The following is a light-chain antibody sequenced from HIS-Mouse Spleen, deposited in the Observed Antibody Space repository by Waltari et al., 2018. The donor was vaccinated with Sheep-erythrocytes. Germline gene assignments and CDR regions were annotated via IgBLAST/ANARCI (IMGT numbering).Light chain of an antibody. J-gene: IGLJ2*01. Sequence: QSALTQPRSVSGSPGQSVTISCTGTSSDVGGVNDVSWYQQHPGKAPKLMIYDVSKRPSGVPDRFSGSKSGNTASLTISGLQAEDEADYYCCSYAGSYTLVFGGGTKLTVL. V-gene: IGLV2-11*01. CDR1: SSDVGGVND. CDR2: DVS. CDR3: CSYAGSYTLV.